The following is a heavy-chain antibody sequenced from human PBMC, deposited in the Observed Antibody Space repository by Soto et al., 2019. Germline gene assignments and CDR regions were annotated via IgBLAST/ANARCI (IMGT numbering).Heavy chain of an antibody. J-gene: IGHJ4*02. CDR2: ISHSGST. CDR1: NGSFSGYY. D-gene: IGHD3-16*01. Sequence: QVQLQQWGAGLLKPSETLSLSCAVYNGSFSGYYWTWIRQSPGKGLEWIGEISHSGSTNYIPALTSRLTISVDTSKNKLSLSLKSVTAADTAVYYCASCRITPLGRGINPLALYDYWGQGTLVTDS. CDR3: ASCRITPLGRGINPLALYDY. V-gene: IGHV4-34*02.